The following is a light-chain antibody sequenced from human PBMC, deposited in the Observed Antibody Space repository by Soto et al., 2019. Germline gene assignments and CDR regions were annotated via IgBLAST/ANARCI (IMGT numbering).Light chain of an antibody. CDR3: SSYTSSSTLV. CDR2: EVS. V-gene: IGLV2-14*01. CDR1: NSDVGGYNY. J-gene: IGLJ7*01. Sequence: QSALAQPASVSGSPGQSITISCTGTNSDVGGYNYVSWYQQFPGKAPKLMIYEVSNRPSGVSNRFSGSKSGDTASLIISGLQAEDEADYYCSSYTSSSTLVFGGGTQLTVL.